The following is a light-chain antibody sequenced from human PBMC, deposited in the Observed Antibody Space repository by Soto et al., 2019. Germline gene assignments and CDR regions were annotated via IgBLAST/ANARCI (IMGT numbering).Light chain of an antibody. CDR2: EVF. Sequence: QSALTQPASVSGSPGQSITISCTGTSSDVGGYDYVSWYQQHPGKVPKLMIYEVFRRPSGISDRFSGSKSGNTASLTISGLQAEDEADYYCRSYTTTSTFVFGGGTKPTVL. V-gene: IGLV2-14*03. CDR3: RSYTTTSTFV. J-gene: IGLJ2*01. CDR1: SSDVGGYDY.